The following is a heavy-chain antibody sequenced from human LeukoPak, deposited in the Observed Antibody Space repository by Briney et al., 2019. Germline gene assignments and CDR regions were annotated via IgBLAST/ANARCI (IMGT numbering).Heavy chain of an antibody. CDR1: GGSISSYY. J-gene: IGHJ5*02. D-gene: IGHD6-6*01. CDR2: IYYSGST. Sequence: SETLSLTCTVSGGSISSYYWSWIRQPPGKGLGWIGYIYYSGSTNYNPSLKSRVTISVDTSKNQFSLKLSSVTAADTAVYYCARAEYSSSSGSIWFDPWGQGTLVTVSS. CDR3: ARAEYSSSSGSIWFDP. V-gene: IGHV4-59*01.